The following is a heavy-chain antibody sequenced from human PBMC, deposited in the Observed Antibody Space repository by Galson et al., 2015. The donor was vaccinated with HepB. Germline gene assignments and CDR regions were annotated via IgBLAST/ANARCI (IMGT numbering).Heavy chain of an antibody. J-gene: IGHJ3*02. D-gene: IGHD4-17*01. CDR1: GYTLTELS. V-gene: IGHV1-24*01. Sequence: SVKVSCKVSGYTLTELSMHWVRQAPGKGLEWMGGFDPEDGETIYAQKFQGRVTMTEDTSTDTAYMELSSLRSEDTAVYYCATVGLWDYGDYTDAFDIWGQGTMVTVSS. CDR2: FDPEDGET. CDR3: ATVGLWDYGDYTDAFDI.